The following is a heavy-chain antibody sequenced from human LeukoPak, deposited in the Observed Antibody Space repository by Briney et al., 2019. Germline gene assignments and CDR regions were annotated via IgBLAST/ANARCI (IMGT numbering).Heavy chain of an antibody. V-gene: IGHV3-23*01. Sequence: GGSLRLSCAASGFTFSSYAMSWVRQAPGKGLEWVSAISGSGGSTYYADSVKGRFTISRDNSKNTLYLQKNSLRAEDTAVYYCASLGITMVRGVSTFDPWGQGTLVTVSS. CDR2: ISGSGGST. CDR3: ASLGITMVRGVSTFDP. J-gene: IGHJ5*02. CDR1: GFTFSSYA. D-gene: IGHD3-10*01.